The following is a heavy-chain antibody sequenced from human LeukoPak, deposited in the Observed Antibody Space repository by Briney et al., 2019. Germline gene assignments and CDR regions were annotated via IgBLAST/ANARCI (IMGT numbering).Heavy chain of an antibody. V-gene: IGHV3-21*01. D-gene: IGHD3-22*01. Sequence: GGSLRLPCVASGFTFSSYCMNWVRQAPGKGLEWVSSISCGRTYMYYADSVKGRFTISRDNTKNSLYLQMNGLRAEDTAVYYCARGHYYDSSAFPHDYWGQGSLVTVSS. CDR1: GFTFSSYC. J-gene: IGHJ4*02. CDR3: ARGHYYDSSAFPHDY. CDR2: ISCGRTYM.